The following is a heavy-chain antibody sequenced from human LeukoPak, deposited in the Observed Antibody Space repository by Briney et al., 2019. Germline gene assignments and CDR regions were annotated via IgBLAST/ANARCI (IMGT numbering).Heavy chain of an antibody. Sequence: GASVKVSCKASGYTFTSYDMHWVRQAPGQGLEWMGRINPNSGGTNYAQKFQGRVTMTRDTSISTAYMELSRLRSDDTAVYYCARDLIAAAEGDIWGQGTMVTVSS. J-gene: IGHJ3*02. CDR3: ARDLIAAAEGDI. D-gene: IGHD6-13*01. CDR1: GYTFTSYD. V-gene: IGHV1-2*06. CDR2: INPNSGGT.